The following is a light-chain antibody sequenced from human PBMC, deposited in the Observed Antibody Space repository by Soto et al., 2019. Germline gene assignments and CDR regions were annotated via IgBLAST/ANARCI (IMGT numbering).Light chain of an antibody. CDR3: QKCDSAPWT. J-gene: IGKJ1*01. Sequence: DIQMTQSPSSLSASVGDRVTITCRASQGISNYLAWYQQKPGKVPELLIYAASTLQPGVSSRFSGNGSETDFTLTINSLQPGDAATYYCQKCDSAPWTFGPGTKVDIK. CDR1: QGISNY. V-gene: IGKV1-27*01. CDR2: AAS.